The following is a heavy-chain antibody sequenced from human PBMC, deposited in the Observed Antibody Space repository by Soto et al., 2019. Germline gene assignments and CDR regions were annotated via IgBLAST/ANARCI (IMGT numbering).Heavy chain of an antibody. D-gene: IGHD2-21*02. CDR2: IPQDGVDG. V-gene: IGHV3-7*03. Sequence: GGSLRLSCEVSGFTFSMYSMSWVRQSPGKGLEWVAKIPQDGVDGHYADSVKGRFIISRDNDKNSLHLQLNNLRAEDTAVYYCARDHLILPAHDFYYGMDVWGQGTTVTVSS. J-gene: IGHJ6*02. CDR3: ARDHLILPAHDFYYGMDV. CDR1: GFTFSMYS.